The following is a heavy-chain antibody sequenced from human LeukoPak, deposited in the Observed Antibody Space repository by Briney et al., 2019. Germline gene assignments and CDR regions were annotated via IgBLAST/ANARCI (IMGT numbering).Heavy chain of an antibody. V-gene: IGHV1-18*01. CDR2: ISAYNGNT. Sequence: ASVKVSCKASGYTFTSYGISWVRQAPGQGLEWMGWISAYNGNTNYAQKLQGRVTMTTDTSTSTAYMELRSLRSDDTAVYYCARERNYDFWSGHYRAAFDIWGQGTMVTVSS. D-gene: IGHD3-3*01. CDR3: ARERNYDFWSGHYRAAFDI. J-gene: IGHJ3*02. CDR1: GYTFTSYG.